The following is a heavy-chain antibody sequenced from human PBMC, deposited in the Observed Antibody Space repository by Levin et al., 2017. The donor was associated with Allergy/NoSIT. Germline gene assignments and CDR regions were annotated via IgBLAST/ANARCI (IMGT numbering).Heavy chain of an antibody. CDR3: ARRAGCSYGYYFDY. Sequence: CAVSGGSISSGGYSWSWIRQPKGKGGEGRGNRERRGRRKEKKELKSRVTMSVDRSKNQFSLKLSYVTAADTAVYYCARRAGCSYGYYFDYWGPGTLVTVS. CDR2: RERRGRR. D-gene: IGHD5-18*01. CDR1: GGSISSGGYS. V-gene: IGHV4-30-2*01. J-gene: IGHJ4*02.